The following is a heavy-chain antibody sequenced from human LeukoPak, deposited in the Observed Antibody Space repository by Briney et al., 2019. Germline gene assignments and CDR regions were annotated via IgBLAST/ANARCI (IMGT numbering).Heavy chain of an antibody. Sequence: GGSLRLSCGASGFTFSSYAMSWVRQAPGKGLEWVSSISSSSSYIYYADSVKGRFTISRDNAKNSLYLQMNSLRAEDTAVYYCARGGYDFWSGYFPVPSYYYYMDVWGKGTTVTVSS. D-gene: IGHD3-3*01. CDR1: GFTFSSYA. CDR2: ISSSSSYI. CDR3: ARGGYDFWSGYFPVPSYYYYMDV. J-gene: IGHJ6*03. V-gene: IGHV3-21*01.